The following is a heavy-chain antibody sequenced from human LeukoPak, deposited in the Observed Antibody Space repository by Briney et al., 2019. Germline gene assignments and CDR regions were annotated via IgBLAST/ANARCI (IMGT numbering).Heavy chain of an antibody. CDR3: AKDPGSQGFRFDY. D-gene: IGHD3-10*01. V-gene: IGHV3-30*18. CDR1: GFTFSSYG. CDR2: ISYDGSNK. J-gene: IGHJ4*02. Sequence: PGGSLRLSCAASGFTFSSYGMHWVRQAPGKGLEWVAVISYDGSNKYYADSVKGRFTISRDNSKNTLYLQMNSLRAEDTAVYYCAKDPGSQGFRFDYWGQGTLVTVSS.